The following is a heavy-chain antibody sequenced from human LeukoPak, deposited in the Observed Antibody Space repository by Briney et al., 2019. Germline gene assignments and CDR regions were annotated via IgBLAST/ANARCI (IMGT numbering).Heavy chain of an antibody. V-gene: IGHV3-23*01. CDR3: AKGMAVAGTFYYYMDV. J-gene: IGHJ6*03. D-gene: IGHD6-19*01. CDR2: ISTSGATT. Sequence: GGSLRLSCEASGYTFKTYATSWVRQAPGKGLEWVSSISTSGATTYYADSVRGRFTISRDNSKNTPFQPVNTLYLQLNNLRVEDTAVYYCAKGMAVAGTFYYYMDVWGKGTTVTVSS. CDR1: GYTFKTYA.